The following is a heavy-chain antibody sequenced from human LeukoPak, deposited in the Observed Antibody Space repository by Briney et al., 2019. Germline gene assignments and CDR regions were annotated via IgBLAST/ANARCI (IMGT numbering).Heavy chain of an antibody. CDR3: ARGGGWWNY. CDR1: GDSMSSDY. J-gene: IGHJ4*02. D-gene: IGHD2-15*01. V-gene: IGHV4-59*01. CDR2: VYYTGTT. Sequence: SETLSLTCTVSGDSMSSDYWSWLRQPPGRGLEWIAYVYYTGTTKYSPSLRSRATISLDTSQNQFSLKVTSVTAADTAVYYCARGGGWWNYWGRGPLVTVSS.